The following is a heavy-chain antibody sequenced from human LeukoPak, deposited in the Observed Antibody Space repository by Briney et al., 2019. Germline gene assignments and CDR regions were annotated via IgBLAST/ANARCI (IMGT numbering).Heavy chain of an antibody. CDR2: IPSSGNAI. CDR1: GFTFSDWY. J-gene: IGHJ6*02. CDR3: ARGHYGLDV. Sequence: GGSLRLSCAAPGFTFSDWYLTWIRQAPGKGLEWVSYIPSSGNAIYYADSVKGRFTISRDNAKNSLYLEMSSLRAEDTAVYYCARGHYGLDVWGQGTTVTVSS. V-gene: IGHV3-11*01.